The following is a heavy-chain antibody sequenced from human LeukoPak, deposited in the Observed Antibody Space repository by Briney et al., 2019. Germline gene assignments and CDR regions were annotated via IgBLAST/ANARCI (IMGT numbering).Heavy chain of an antibody. CDR3: ARDPSLVRVGDAFDI. CDR1: GGSISSNY. V-gene: IGHV4-59*01. Sequence: SETLSLTCTVSGGSISSNYWSWIRQPPGKGLEWIGYIYYSGGSKYNPSLKSRVTISVDTSNNQFPLKLSSVTAADTAVYYCARDPSLVRVGDAFDIWGQGTMVTVSS. J-gene: IGHJ3*02. D-gene: IGHD3-10*01. CDR2: IYYSGGS.